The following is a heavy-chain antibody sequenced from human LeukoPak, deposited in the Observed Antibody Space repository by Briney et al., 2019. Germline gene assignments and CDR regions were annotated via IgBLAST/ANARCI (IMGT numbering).Heavy chain of an antibody. J-gene: IGHJ4*02. CDR1: GFTFSDFA. D-gene: IGHD3-3*01. V-gene: IGHV3-30*01. CDR2: IYHDGSQK. Sequence: GRSLRLSCAASGFTFSDFAMHWVRQAPGTGLHWMAVIYHDGSQKDCAESVKGRFTISRDNSKNTLYLQMDSLRAEDTAVYYCARDRAWNYFDYWGQGTLVTVSS. CDR3: ARDRAWNYFDY.